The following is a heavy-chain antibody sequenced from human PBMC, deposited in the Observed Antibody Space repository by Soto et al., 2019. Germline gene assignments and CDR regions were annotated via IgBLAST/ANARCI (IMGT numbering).Heavy chain of an antibody. CDR1: GFSFRTFA. CDR2: IISTGIST. CDR3: AKGNYGDYGGFDP. Sequence: EVQVLESGGDFIQPGGSLRLSCAASGFSFRTFAMTWVRQAPGKGLEWVSTIISTGISTYYADSVKGRFTISRAYSKNTLYLQMNSLRAEDSAVYYCAKGNYGDYGGFDPWGQGTLVTVSS. V-gene: IGHV3-23*01. D-gene: IGHD4-17*01. J-gene: IGHJ5*02.